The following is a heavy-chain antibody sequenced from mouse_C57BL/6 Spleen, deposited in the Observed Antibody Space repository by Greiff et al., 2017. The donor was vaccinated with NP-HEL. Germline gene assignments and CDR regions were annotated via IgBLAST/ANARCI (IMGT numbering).Heavy chain of an antibody. J-gene: IGHJ3*01. V-gene: IGHV1-64*01. Sequence: VQLQQSGAELVKPGASVKLSCKASGYTFTSYWMHWVKQRPGQGLEWIGMIHPNSGSTNYNEKFKSKATLTVDKSSSTAYRQLSSLTSEDSAVYYCARKRGDGFAYWGQGTLVTVAA. CDR2: IHPNSGST. CDR1: GYTFTSYW. CDR3: ARKRGDGFAY.